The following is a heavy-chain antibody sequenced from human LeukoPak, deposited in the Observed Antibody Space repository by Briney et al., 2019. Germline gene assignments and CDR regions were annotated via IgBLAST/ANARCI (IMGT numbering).Heavy chain of an antibody. CDR1: GGTFSSYA. Sequence: ASVKVSCKASGGTFSSYAISWVRQAPGQGLEWMGGIIPIFGTANYAQKFQGRVTITADESTSTAYMELSSLRSEDTAVYYCARATYYYDSSGFFYANQFDYWGQGTLVTVSS. CDR3: ARATYYYDSSGFFYANQFDY. J-gene: IGHJ4*02. D-gene: IGHD3-22*01. CDR2: IIPIFGTA. V-gene: IGHV1-69*13.